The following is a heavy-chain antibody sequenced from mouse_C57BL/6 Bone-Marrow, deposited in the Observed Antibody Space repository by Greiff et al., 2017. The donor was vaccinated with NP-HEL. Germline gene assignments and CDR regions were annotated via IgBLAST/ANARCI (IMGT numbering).Heavy chain of an antibody. CDR2: IDPSDSYT. D-gene: IGHD1-1*01. J-gene: IGHJ3*01. CDR1: GYTFTSYW. Sequence: VQVVESGAELVMPGASVKLSCKASGYTFTSYWMHWVKQRPGQGLEWIGEIDPSDSYTNYNQKFKGKSTLTVDKSSSTAYMQLSSLTSGDSAVYYCARSDYGSSYDAYWGQGTLVTVSA. CDR3: ARSDYGSSYDAY. V-gene: IGHV1-69*01.